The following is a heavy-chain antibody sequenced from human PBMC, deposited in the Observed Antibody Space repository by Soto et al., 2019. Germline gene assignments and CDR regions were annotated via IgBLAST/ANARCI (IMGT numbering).Heavy chain of an antibody. Sequence: PGGSLRLSCAASGFTFSSYAMSWVRQAPGKGLEWVSAISGSGGSTYYADSVKGRFTISRDNSKNTLYLQMNSPRAEDTAVYYCAKDRVVVITYFDYWGQGTLVTVSS. J-gene: IGHJ4*02. V-gene: IGHV3-23*01. CDR1: GFTFSSYA. D-gene: IGHD3-22*01. CDR2: ISGSGGST. CDR3: AKDRVVVITYFDY.